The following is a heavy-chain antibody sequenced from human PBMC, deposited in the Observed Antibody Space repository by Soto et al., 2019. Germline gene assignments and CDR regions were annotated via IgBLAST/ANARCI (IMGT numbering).Heavy chain of an antibody. CDR3: AHSREYSYGQNWFDP. D-gene: IGHD5-18*01. V-gene: IGHV2-5*02. Sequence: QITLKESGPTLVKPTQTLTLTCTFSGFSLSTSGVGVGWIRQPPGKSLEWLALIYWDDDKRYSPSLKSRLTITKDTSKNQVVITMNNMDPVDTATYYCAHSREYSYGQNWFDPWGQGTLVTVSS. CDR2: IYWDDDK. CDR1: GFSLSTSGVG. J-gene: IGHJ5*02.